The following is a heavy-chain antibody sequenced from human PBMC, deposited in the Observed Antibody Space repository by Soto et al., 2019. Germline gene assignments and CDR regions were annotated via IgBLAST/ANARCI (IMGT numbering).Heavy chain of an antibody. CDR3: ARKGPGPDYDFWSCYYRFRNYFDY. D-gene: IGHD3-3*01. V-gene: IGHV1-18*01. J-gene: IGHJ4*02. CDR1: GYTFTSYG. Sequence: QVQLVQSGAEVKKPGASVKVSCKASGYTFTSYGISWVRQAPGQGLEWMGWISAYNGNTNYAQKLQGRVTMTTDTSTRTGYRGLRGLRTDDTAVYYCARKGPGPDYDFWSCYYRFRNYFDYWGQGTLVTVSS. CDR2: ISAYNGNT.